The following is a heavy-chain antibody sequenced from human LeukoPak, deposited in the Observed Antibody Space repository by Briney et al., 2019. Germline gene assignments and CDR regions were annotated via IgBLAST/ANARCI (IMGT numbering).Heavy chain of an antibody. CDR3: AKALAVTGHKRGVDY. V-gene: IGHV3-23*01. CDR1: GFTLSSYA. J-gene: IGHJ4*02. D-gene: IGHD6-19*01. Sequence: GGSLRLSCAASGFTLSSYAMSWARQAPGKGLEWVSAISGSGGSTYYADSVKGRFTISRDNSKNTLYLQMNSLRAEDTAVYYCAKALAVTGHKRGVDYWGQGTLVTVSS. CDR2: ISGSGGST.